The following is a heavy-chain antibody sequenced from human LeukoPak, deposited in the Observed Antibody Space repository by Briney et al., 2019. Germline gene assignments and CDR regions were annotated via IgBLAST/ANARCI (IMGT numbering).Heavy chain of an antibody. Sequence: SVKVSCKASGGTFSSYAISWVRQAPGQGLEWMGGIIPIFGTANYAQKFQGRVTITADESTSTAYMELSSLRSEDTAVYYCARTWYNRNQRHAFDIWGQGTMVTVSS. J-gene: IGHJ3*02. CDR2: IIPIFGTA. D-gene: IGHD1-14*01. CDR1: GGTFSSYA. V-gene: IGHV1-69*13. CDR3: ARTWYNRNQRHAFDI.